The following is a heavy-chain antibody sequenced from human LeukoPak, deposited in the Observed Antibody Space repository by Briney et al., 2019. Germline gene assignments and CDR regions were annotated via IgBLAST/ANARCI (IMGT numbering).Heavy chain of an antibody. CDR1: GFIFDDYA. J-gene: IGHJ4*02. CDR3: ARAIGVTCISTSCYSFDY. D-gene: IGHD2-2*02. CDR2: ISWNSGSI. Sequence: GGSLRLSCAASGFIFDDYAIHWVRQAPGKDLEWVSGISWNSGSIGYADSVKGRFTISRDNAKNSLYLQMNSLRAEDTALYYCARAIGVTCISTSCYSFDYWGQGTLVTVSS. V-gene: IGHV3-9*01.